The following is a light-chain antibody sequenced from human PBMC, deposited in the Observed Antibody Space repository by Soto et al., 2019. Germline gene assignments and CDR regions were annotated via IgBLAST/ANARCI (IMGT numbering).Light chain of an antibody. J-gene: IGKJ4*01. V-gene: IGKV1-27*01. Sequence: DIQMNKSPSSLSASVGDKVTITCRASQSFSTYLAWYQRKPGKVPKLLISGISTLQSGVPSRFSGSGYGTEFTLTISNLQPEDVATYYCQKYNTAPLTFGGGTKVDIK. CDR1: QSFSTY. CDR2: GIS. CDR3: QKYNTAPLT.